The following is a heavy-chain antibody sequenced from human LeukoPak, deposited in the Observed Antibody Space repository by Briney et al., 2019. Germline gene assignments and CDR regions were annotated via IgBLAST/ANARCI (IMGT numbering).Heavy chain of an antibody. CDR3: ARAHGGANCSSTSCYYYYYYMDV. CDR1: GYSISSGYY. D-gene: IGHD2-2*01. J-gene: IGHJ6*03. V-gene: IGHV4-38-2*02. Sequence: SETLSLTCTVSGYSISSGYYWGWIRQPPGKGLEWIGSIYHSGSTYYNPSLKSRVTISVDTSKNQFSLKLSSVTAADTAVYYCARAHGGANCSSTSCYYYYYYMDVWGKGTTVTVSS. CDR2: IYHSGST.